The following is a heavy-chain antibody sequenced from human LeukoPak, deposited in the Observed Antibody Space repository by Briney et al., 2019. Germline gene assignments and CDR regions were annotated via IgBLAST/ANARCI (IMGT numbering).Heavy chain of an antibody. CDR1: SGSISSSSYY. CDR2: IYYSGST. V-gene: IGHV4-39*01. D-gene: IGHD6-13*01. J-gene: IGHJ4*02. CDR3: ARPSSSSSCLDY. Sequence: SETLSLTCTVSSGSISSSSYYWGWIRQPPGKGLEWIGSIYYSGSTYYNPSLKSRVTISVDTSKNQFSLKLSSVTAADTAVYYCARPSSSSSCLDYWGQGALVTVSS.